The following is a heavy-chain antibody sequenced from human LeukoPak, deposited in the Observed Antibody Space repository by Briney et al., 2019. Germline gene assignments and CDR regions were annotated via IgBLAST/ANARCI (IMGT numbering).Heavy chain of an antibody. D-gene: IGHD5-18*01. CDR3: ARHDTAMATDYGMDV. Sequence: GGSLRLSCAASGFTFSSHLMHWVRQAPGKGLVWVSRISSDGTYTNYADSVRGRFTISRDNAKNTLYLQMNSLRAEDTAVYYCARHDTAMATDYGMDVWGQGTTVTVSS. CDR2: ISSDGTYT. V-gene: IGHV3-74*01. J-gene: IGHJ6*02. CDR1: GFTFSSHL.